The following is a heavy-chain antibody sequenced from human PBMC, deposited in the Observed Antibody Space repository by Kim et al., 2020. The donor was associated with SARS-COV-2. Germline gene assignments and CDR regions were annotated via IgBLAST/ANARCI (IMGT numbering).Heavy chain of an antibody. CDR2: ISGSGGST. CDR3: AKDRNWGLRTD. D-gene: IGHD5-12*01. Sequence: GGSLRLSCAASGFTFSSYAMSWVRQAPGKGLEWVSAISGSGGSTYYANSVKGRFTISRDNSKNTLYLQMNSLRAEDTAVYYCAKDRNWGLRTDWGQGTLVTVSS. CDR1: GFTFSSYA. J-gene: IGHJ4*02. V-gene: IGHV3-23*01.